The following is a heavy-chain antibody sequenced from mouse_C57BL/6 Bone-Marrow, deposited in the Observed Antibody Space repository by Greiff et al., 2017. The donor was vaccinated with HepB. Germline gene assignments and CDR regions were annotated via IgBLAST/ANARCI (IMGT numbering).Heavy chain of an antibody. CDR3: ARLSTSPFAY. D-gene: IGHD5-1*01. Sequence: EVQLQQSGPELVKPGASVKISCKASGYTFTDYYMNWVKQSHGKSLEWIGDINPNNGGTSYNQKFKGKATLTVDKSSSTAYMELRSLTSEDSAVYYCARLSTSPFAYWGQGTLVTVSA. J-gene: IGHJ3*01. V-gene: IGHV1-26*01. CDR1: GYTFTDYY. CDR2: INPNNGGT.